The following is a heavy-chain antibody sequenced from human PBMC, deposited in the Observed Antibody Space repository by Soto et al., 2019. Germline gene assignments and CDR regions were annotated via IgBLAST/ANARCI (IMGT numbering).Heavy chain of an antibody. J-gene: IGHJ4*02. Sequence: SETLSLTCTVSGGSISSSSYYWGWIRQPPGKGLEWIGSIYYSGSTYYNPSLKSRVTISVDTSKNQFSQKRSSVTAADTAVYYCARGDSWLRDFDYWGQGTLVTVSS. CDR1: GGSISSSSYY. CDR3: ARGDSWLRDFDY. CDR2: IYYSGST. D-gene: IGHD5-12*01. V-gene: IGHV4-39*01.